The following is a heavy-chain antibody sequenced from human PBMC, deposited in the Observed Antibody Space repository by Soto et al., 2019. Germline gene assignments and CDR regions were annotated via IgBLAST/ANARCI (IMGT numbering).Heavy chain of an antibody. CDR2: INHSGST. J-gene: IGHJ4*02. CDR1: GGSFSGYY. CDR3: ARAGYSYGWSTIDY. V-gene: IGHV4-34*01. D-gene: IGHD5-18*01. Sequence: LSLPCAVYGGSFSGYYWSWIRQPPGKGLEWIGEINHSGSTNYNPSLKSRVTISVDTSKNQFSLKLSSVTAADTAVYYCARAGYSYGWSTIDYWGQGTLVTVSS.